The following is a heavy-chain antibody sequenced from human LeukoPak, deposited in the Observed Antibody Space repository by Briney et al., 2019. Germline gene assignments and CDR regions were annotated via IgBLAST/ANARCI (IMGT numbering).Heavy chain of an antibody. J-gene: IGHJ4*02. CDR2: ISGSGGST. CDR3: AKTIQWPYYFDY. CDR1: GFTFSSYA. D-gene: IGHD6-19*01. Sequence: PGGSMRLSCAASGFTFSSYAMSWVRQAPGKGLEWVSAISGSGGSTYYADSVKGRFTISKDNSKNTLYLQMNSLRAEDTAVYYCAKTIQWPYYFDYWGQGTLVTVSS. V-gene: IGHV3-23*01.